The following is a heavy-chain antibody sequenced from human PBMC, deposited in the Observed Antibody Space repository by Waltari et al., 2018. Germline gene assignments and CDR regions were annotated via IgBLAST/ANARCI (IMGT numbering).Heavy chain of an antibody. CDR3: ARADTSTSYFYYYMDV. V-gene: IGHV4-59*01. CDR1: GGSTSTYY. D-gene: IGHD1-26*01. J-gene: IGHJ6*03. Sequence: QVQLQESGPGLVKPSETLSLTCTVSGGSTSTYYWSWVRQSPGKGLEWIGYIHYSGSSVCNPSLRSRVAISLDTPNNQFSLRLRSVTAADAAIYYCARADTSTSYFYYYMDVWGKGTTVTVSS. CDR2: IHYSGSS.